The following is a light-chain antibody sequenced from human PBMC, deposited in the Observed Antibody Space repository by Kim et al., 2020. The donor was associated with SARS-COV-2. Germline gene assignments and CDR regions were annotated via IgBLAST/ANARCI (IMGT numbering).Light chain of an antibody. CDR3: QVWDASSDHPVV. CDR1: NIGSKT. CDR2: YDG. V-gene: IGLV3-21*04. Sequence: SYELTQPPSLSLAPGQTATLTCGGNNIGSKTVHWYQQKPGQAPVLVIYYDGDRPSGIPERFSGSNSGNTATLTISRVEAGVEADFYCQVWDASSDHPVVFGGGTQLTVL. J-gene: IGLJ2*01.